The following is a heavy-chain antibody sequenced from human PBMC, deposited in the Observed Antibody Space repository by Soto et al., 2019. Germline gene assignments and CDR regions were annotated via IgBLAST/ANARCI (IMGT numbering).Heavy chain of an antibody. CDR3: ARVMKARLLVGWFDP. CDR2: ISAYNGNT. J-gene: IGHJ5*02. CDR1: GYTFTSYG. Sequence: WASVKVSCKASGYTFTSYGISWVRQAPGQGLEWMGWISAYNGNTSYAQKLQGRVTMTTDTSTSTAYIELRSLRSDDTAVYYCARVMKARLLVGWFDPWGQGILVTVSS. D-gene: IGHD2-15*01. V-gene: IGHV1-18*04.